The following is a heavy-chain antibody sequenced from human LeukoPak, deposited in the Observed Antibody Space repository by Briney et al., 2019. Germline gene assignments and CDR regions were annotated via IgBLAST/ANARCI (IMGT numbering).Heavy chain of an antibody. CDR3: ARESKYYYGSGSYYTFDY. D-gene: IGHD3-10*01. Sequence: PSETLSLTCTVSGYSISSGYYWGWIRQPPGKGLEWIGSIYHSGSTNYNPSLKSRVTISVDTSKNQFSLKLSSVTAADTAVYYCARESKYYYGSGSYYTFDYWGQGTLVTVSS. CDR2: IYHSGST. V-gene: IGHV4-38-2*02. J-gene: IGHJ4*02. CDR1: GYSISSGYY.